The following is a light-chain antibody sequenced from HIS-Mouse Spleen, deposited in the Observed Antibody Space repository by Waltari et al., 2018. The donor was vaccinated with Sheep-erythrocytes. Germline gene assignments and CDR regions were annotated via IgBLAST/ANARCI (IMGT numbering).Light chain of an antibody. CDR2: EVS. CDR1: SSDVGGYNY. V-gene: IGLV2-8*01. CDR3: SSYAGSNNYV. J-gene: IGLJ1*01. Sequence: QSALTQPRSVSGSPGQSVTISCTGTSSDVGGYNYVPWYQQHPGKAPKLMIYEVSKRPSGVPDRFSGSKSGNTASLTVSGLQAEDEADYYCSSYAGSNNYVFGTGTKVTVL.